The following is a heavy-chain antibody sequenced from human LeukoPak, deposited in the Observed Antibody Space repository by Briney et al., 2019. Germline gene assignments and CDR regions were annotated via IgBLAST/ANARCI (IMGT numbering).Heavy chain of an antibody. D-gene: IGHD3-22*01. J-gene: IGHJ4*02. CDR2: IDYSGGT. CDR1: GDSISSHY. CDR3: ARGHYYDTSGDY. V-gene: IGHV4-59*11. Sequence: SETLSLTCAVSGDSISSHYWSWIRQPPGKGLEWIGYIDYSGGTNYNPSLKSRVTISVDTFKNQFSLNLSSVTAADTAVYYCARGHYYDTSGDYWGQGTLVTVSS.